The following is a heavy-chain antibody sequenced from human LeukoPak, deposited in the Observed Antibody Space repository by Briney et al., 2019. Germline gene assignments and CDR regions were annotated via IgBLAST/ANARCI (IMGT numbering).Heavy chain of an antibody. D-gene: IGHD6-19*01. V-gene: IGHV4-34*01. CDR2: INHSGST. CDR1: GGSFSGYY. J-gene: IGHJ4*02. Sequence: SETLSLTCAVYGGSFSGYYWSWIRQPPGKGLEWIGEINHSGSTNYNPSLKSRVTISVDTSKNQFSLKLSSVTAADTAVYYCARGLSSGCIDYWGQGTLVTVSS. CDR3: ARGLSSGCIDY.